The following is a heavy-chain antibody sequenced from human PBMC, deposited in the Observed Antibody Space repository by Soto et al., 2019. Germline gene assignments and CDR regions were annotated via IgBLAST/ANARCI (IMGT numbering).Heavy chain of an antibody. CDR2: ISYDGSNK. D-gene: IGHD3-16*01. J-gene: IGHJ6*04. CDR1: GFTFSSYG. Sequence: GGSLRLSCAASGFTFSSYGMHWVRQAPGKGLEWVAVISYDGSNKYYADSVKGRFTISRDNSKNTLYLQMNSLRAEDTAVYYCVRRDYTHLDVWGKGTTVTVSS. V-gene: IGHV3-30*03. CDR3: VRRDYTHLDV.